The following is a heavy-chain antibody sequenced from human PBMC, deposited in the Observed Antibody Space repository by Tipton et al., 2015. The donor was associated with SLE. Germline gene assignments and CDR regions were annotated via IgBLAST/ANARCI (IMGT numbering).Heavy chain of an antibody. D-gene: IGHD1-26*01. CDR3: ARGSYGDNWYFDL. CDR1: GFTSSSYW. V-gene: IGHV3-7*01. CDR2: IKEDGSEK. Sequence: SLRLSYAAPGFTSSSYWMSWVRQAPGKGLEWVANIKEDGSEKYYVDSVKGRFTISRDNAKNSLYLQINSLRVEDTAVYYCARGSYGDNWYFDLWGRGTLVTVSS. J-gene: IGHJ2*01.